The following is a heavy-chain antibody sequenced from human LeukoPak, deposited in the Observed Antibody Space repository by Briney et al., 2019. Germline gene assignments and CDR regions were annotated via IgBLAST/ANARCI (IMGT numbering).Heavy chain of an antibody. CDR1: GDSITGSSYY. CDR2: MYYSGST. J-gene: IGHJ4*02. CDR3: ARQYYDSTSYYYFDY. Sequence: KPSETLSLTCTVSGDSITGSSYYWGWIRQPPGKGLEWIGSMYYSGSTYSNPSLKSRVTISADTSKNQFSLKLKSVTAADTAVYYCARQYYDSTSYYYFDYWGQGTLVTVSS. V-gene: IGHV4-39*01. D-gene: IGHD3-22*01.